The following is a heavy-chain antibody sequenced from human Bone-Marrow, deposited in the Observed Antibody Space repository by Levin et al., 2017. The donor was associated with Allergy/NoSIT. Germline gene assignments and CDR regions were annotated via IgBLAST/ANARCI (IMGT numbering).Heavy chain of an antibody. J-gene: IGHJ3*02. D-gene: IGHD3-22*01. CDR3: ARAAPYYYDSSGYSYAFDS. CDR1: GGSISSYY. CDR2: IYYSGST. Sequence: SETLSLTCTVSGGSISSYYWSWIRQPPGKGLEWIGYIYYSGSTNYNPSLKSRVTISVDTSKNQFSLKLSSVTAADTAVYYCARAAPYYYDSSGYSYAFDSWGQGTMVTVSS. V-gene: IGHV4-59*01.